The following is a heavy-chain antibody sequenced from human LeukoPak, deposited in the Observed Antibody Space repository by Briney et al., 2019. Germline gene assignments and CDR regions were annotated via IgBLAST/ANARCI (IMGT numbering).Heavy chain of an antibody. CDR1: GGSISSYY. Sequence: SETLSLTRTVSGGSISSYYWSWIRQPAGKGLEWIGRIYTSGSTNYNPSLKSRVTISVDTSKNQFSLKLSSVTAADTAVYYCARERVGSGYYYYYYMAPGAKGPRSPSP. CDR3: ARERVGSGYYYYYYMAP. V-gene: IGHV4-4*07. D-gene: IGHD2-15*01. CDR2: IYTSGST. J-gene: IGHJ6*03.